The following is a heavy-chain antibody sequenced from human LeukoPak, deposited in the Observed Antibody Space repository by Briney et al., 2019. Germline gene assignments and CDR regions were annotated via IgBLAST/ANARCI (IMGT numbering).Heavy chain of an antibody. CDR2: ISERGGST. J-gene: IGHJ4*02. D-gene: IGHD3-10*01. Sequence: GGSLRLSCVVSGISLSNYAMTWVRQAPGKGLEWVSYISERGGSTTYADSVKGRFAISRDTSLNTLYLQMNNLRAEDTAVYFCAKRGVVIRGILVIGYHQEAYHYDFWGQGVLVTVSS. V-gene: IGHV3-23*01. CDR1: GISLSNYA. CDR3: AKRGVVIRGILVIGYHQEAYHYDF.